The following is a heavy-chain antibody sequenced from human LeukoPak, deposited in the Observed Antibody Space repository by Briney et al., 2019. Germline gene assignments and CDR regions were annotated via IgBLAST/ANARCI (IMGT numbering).Heavy chain of an antibody. CDR3: ARDRDLGSSYFDY. D-gene: IGHD1-26*01. Sequence: GASVTVSCKASGYTFTIYAMHWVRQAPGQRLEWMGWINAGNGNTKYSQKFQGRVTITRDTSASTAYMELSSLRSEDTAVYYCARDRDLGSSYFDYWGQGTLVTVSS. CDR2: INAGNGNT. J-gene: IGHJ4*02. CDR1: GYTFTIYA. V-gene: IGHV1-3*01.